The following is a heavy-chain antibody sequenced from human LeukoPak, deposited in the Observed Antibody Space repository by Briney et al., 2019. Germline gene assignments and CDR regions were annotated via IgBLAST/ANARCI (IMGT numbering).Heavy chain of an antibody. CDR3: ARNREPYYASSSSEYYFDY. CDR1: VGIFRNYV. Sequence: SVNDSCKACVGIFRNYVISWVRQAPGRALDWMGRMIPTPGTANYAQKFQGRVTITANKSTSTAYMELSSLRSEDRAVYYCARNREPYYASSSSEYYFDYWGQETLVTVSS. V-gene: IGHV1-69*04. D-gene: IGHD3-22*01. J-gene: IGHJ4*02. CDR2: MIPTPGTA.